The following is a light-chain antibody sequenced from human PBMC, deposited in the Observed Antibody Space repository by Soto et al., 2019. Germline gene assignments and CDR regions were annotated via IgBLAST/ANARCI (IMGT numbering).Light chain of an antibody. Sequence: QSALTQPASLSGSPGQSITISCTGTSSDIGAYNFVSWYQQHPGKAPKLMLYDVNIRPSGVSNRFSGSKSGNTASLTISGRQAEDEDDYYCTSWTTSTTLIFGGGTKLTVL. CDR2: DVN. J-gene: IGLJ2*01. V-gene: IGLV2-14*03. CDR1: SSDIGAYNF. CDR3: TSWTTSTTLI.